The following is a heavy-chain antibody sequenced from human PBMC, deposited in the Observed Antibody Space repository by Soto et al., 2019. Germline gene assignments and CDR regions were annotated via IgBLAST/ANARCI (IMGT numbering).Heavy chain of an antibody. Sequence: QVQLVQSGAEVKKPGASVKVSCKASDYTFTSYGINWVRQAPGQGLEWMGWISAYTGNTNYAQNLQGRVTIATDTSTGTANMELRSLTSDDTAVYYCARGDCRSPSCYAGDWFDPWGQATLVTVSS. V-gene: IGHV1-18*01. J-gene: IGHJ5*02. CDR1: DYTFTSYG. CDR3: ARGDCRSPSCYAGDWFDP. D-gene: IGHD2-2*01. CDR2: ISAYTGNT.